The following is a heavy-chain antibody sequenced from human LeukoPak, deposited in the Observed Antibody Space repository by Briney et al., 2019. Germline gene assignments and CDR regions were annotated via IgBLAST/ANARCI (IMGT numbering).Heavy chain of an antibody. CDR2: IWYDGSNK. V-gene: IGHV3-33*01. CDR3: ERDGGTYYDYVWGSYRYNPPDY. J-gene: IGHJ4*02. Sequence: AGGSLRLSCAASGFTFSSYGMHWVRQAPGKGLEWVAVIWYDGSNKYYADSVKGRFTISRDNSKNTLYLQMNSLRAEDTAVYYCERDGGTYYDYVWGSYRYNPPDYWGQGTLVTVSS. D-gene: IGHD3-16*02. CDR1: GFTFSSYG.